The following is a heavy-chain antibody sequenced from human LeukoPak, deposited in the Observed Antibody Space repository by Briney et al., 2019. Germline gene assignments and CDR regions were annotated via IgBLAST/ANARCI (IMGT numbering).Heavy chain of an antibody. J-gene: IGHJ6*04. D-gene: IGHD3-3*01. Sequence: SETLSLTCTVSGGSISNYYWSWIRQPPGKGLEWIGYIYYSGSTNYNPSLKSRVTISVDTSKNQVSLKLSSVTAADTAMYYWARDEWAKIPGRGWFLETDVWGKGTTVTVSS. CDR2: IYYSGST. CDR3: ARDEWAKIPGRGWFLETDV. CDR1: GGSISNYY. V-gene: IGHV4-59*12.